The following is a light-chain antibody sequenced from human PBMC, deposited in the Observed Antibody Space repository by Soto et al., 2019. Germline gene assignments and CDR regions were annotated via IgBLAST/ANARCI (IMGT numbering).Light chain of an antibody. Sequence: VLAQTASVSGSPGQSITISCAGTRDDIGAYDYVSWYQQHPGNAPKLLVYEVTNRPSGVSDRFSGSKSGNTASLTISGLQAEDEADYYCNSYTNSSAVVFGGGTKVTV. J-gene: IGLJ2*01. CDR1: RDDIGAYDY. CDR2: EVT. CDR3: NSYTNSSAVV. V-gene: IGLV2-14*01.